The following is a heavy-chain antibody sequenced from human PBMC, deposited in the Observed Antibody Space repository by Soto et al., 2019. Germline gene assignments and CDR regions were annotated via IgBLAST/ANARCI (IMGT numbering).Heavy chain of an antibody. V-gene: IGHV5-51*01. D-gene: IGHD3-22*01. J-gene: IGHJ6*02. Sequence: AESLKLSCKGSGYSFTSYWIGWVRQLPGKGLEWMGIIYPGDSDTRYSPPFHGQVTIAADKSISTAYLQWSSLKASDTAMYYCARAYYYDSSGYFYYYYGMDVWGQGTTVTVSS. CDR2: IYPGDSDT. CDR3: ARAYYYDSSGYFYYYYGMDV. CDR1: GYSFTSYW.